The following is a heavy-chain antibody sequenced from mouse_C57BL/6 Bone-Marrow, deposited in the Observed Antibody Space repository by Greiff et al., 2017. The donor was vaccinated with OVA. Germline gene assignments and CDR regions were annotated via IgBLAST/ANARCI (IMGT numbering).Heavy chain of an antibody. J-gene: IGHJ1*03. CDR3: ANGNPRWYFDV. CDR2: INPSNGGT. Sequence: QVQLQQPGTELVKPGASVKLSCKASGYTFTSYWMHWVKQRPGQGLEWIGNINPSNGGTNYNEKFKSTATLTADKSSSTAYMQLSSLTSEDSAVYYCANGNPRWYFDVWGTGTTVTVSS. D-gene: IGHD2-1*01. CDR1: GYTFTSYW. V-gene: IGHV1-53*01.